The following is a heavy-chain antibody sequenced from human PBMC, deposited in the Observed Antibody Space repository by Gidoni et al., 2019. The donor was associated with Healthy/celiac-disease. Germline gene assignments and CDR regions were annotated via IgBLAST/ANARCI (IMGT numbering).Heavy chain of an antibody. CDR2: ISSSSSTI. J-gene: IGHJ3*02. CDR1: GFTFSSYS. Sequence: EVQLVESGGGLVQPGGSLRLSCAASGFTFSSYSMNWVRQAPGKGLEWVSYISSSSSTIYYADSVKGRFTISRDNAKNSLYLQMNSLRDEDTAVYYCAREKIVVVSRVAFDIWGQGTMVTVSS. V-gene: IGHV3-48*02. CDR3: AREKIVVVSRVAFDI. D-gene: IGHD2-21*01.